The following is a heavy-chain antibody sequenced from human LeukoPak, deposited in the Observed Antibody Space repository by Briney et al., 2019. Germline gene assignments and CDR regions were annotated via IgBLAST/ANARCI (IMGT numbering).Heavy chain of an antibody. CDR2: IIPIFGTA. CDR3: ARIRVGLHDAFDI. D-gene: IGHD3-16*01. Sequence: SVKVSCKASGGTFSSYAISWVRQAPGQGLEWMGGIIPIFGTANYAQKFQGRVTITTDESTSTAYMELSSLRSEDTAVYYCARIRVGLHDAFDIWGQGTLVTVSS. J-gene: IGHJ3*02. V-gene: IGHV1-69*05. CDR1: GGTFSSYA.